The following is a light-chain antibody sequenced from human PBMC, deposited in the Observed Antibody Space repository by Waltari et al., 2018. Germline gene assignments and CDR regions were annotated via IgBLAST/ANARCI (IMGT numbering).Light chain of an antibody. V-gene: IGLV2-23*01. J-gene: IGLJ2*01. CDR1: SSDVGSYNF. Sequence: QSALTQPASVSGSPGQSTTLSGTGTSSDVGSYNFVSCYQGHPGNAPKLMIYEDSKRPSGVSNRFSGSKSGNTASLTISGLQAEDEADYYCCSYAGSFTLIFGGGTKLTVL. CDR2: EDS. CDR3: CSYAGSFTLI.